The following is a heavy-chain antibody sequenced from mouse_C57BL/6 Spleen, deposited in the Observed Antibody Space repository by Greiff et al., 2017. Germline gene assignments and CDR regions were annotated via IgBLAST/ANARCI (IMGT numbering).Heavy chain of an antibody. CDR1: GYAFSSYW. Sequence: QLQQSGAELVKPGASVKISCKASGYAFSSYWMNWVKQRPGKGLEWIGQIYPGDGDTNYNGKFKGKATLTADKSSSTAYMQLSSLTSEDSAVYFCARSRYYGSSYFDVWGTGTTVTVSS. V-gene: IGHV1-80*01. CDR2: IYPGDGDT. J-gene: IGHJ1*03. D-gene: IGHD1-1*01. CDR3: ARSRYYGSSYFDV.